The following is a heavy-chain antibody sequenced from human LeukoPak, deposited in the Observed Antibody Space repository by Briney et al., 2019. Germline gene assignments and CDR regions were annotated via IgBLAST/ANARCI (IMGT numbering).Heavy chain of an antibody. D-gene: IGHD3-10*01. CDR3: ARYGSGAWMGLYYYYYYMDV. Sequence: GGSLRLSCAASGFTFSSYWMSWVRQAPGKGLEWVANIKQDGSEKYYVDSVKGRFTISRDNAKNSLYLQMNSLRAEDTAVYYCARYGSGAWMGLYYYYYYMDVWGKGTTVTISS. V-gene: IGHV3-7*01. CDR2: IKQDGSEK. J-gene: IGHJ6*03. CDR1: GFTFSSYW.